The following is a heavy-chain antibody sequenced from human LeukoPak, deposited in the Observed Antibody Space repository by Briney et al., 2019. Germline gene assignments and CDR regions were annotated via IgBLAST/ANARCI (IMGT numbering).Heavy chain of an antibody. CDR1: GYTFTSYY. Sequence: GASVKVSCKASGYTFTSYYMHWVRQAPGQGLEWMGIINPSGGSTSYAQKFQGRVTMTRDTSTSTVYMVLSSLRSEDTAVYYCARDLKQQLVLPRGNYFDYWGQGTLVTVSS. D-gene: IGHD6-13*01. CDR3: ARDLKQQLVLPRGNYFDY. J-gene: IGHJ4*02. V-gene: IGHV1-46*01. CDR2: INPSGGST.